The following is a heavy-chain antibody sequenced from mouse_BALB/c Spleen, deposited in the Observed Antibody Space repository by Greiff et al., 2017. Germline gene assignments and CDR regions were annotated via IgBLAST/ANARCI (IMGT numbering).Heavy chain of an antibody. D-gene: IGHD2-10*01. J-gene: IGHJ4*01. CDR3: ARAYYGNYGALMDY. Sequence: QVQLQQSGPQLVRPGASVKISCKASGYSFTSYWMHWVKQRPGQGLEWIGMIDPSDSETRLNQKFKDKATLTVDKSSSTAYMQLSSPTSEDSAVYYCARAYYGNYGALMDYWGQGTSVTVSS. CDR1: GYSFTSYW. CDR2: IDPSDSET. V-gene: IGHV1S127*01.